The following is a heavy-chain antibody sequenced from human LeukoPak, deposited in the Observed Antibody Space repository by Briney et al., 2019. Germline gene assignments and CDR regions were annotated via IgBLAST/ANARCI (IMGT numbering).Heavy chain of an antibody. Sequence: PGGSLRLSCAASGFTFSSYWMNWVRQAPGKGLEWVANIKQDGSEKDYVDSVKGRFTISRDNAKNSLYLQMNSLRAEDTAVYYCVRVSSLAVAGFFDHWGQGILVTVSS. CDR3: VRVSSLAVAGFFDH. J-gene: IGHJ4*02. V-gene: IGHV3-7*01. D-gene: IGHD6-19*01. CDR1: GFTFSSYW. CDR2: IKQDGSEK.